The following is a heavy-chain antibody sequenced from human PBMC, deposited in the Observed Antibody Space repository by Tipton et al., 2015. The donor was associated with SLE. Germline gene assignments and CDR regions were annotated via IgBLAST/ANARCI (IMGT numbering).Heavy chain of an antibody. CDR1: GGTFSSYA. Sequence: QVQLVQSGAEVKKTGSSVKVSCKASGGTFSSYAISWVRQAPGQGLERMGGIIPIFGTANYAQKFQGRVTITTDESTSTAYMELSSLRSEDTAVYYCARCGYYGSGSSDYWGQGTLVTVSS. J-gene: IGHJ4*02. CDR3: ARCGYYGSGSSDY. CDR2: IIPIFGTA. D-gene: IGHD3-10*01. V-gene: IGHV1-69*01.